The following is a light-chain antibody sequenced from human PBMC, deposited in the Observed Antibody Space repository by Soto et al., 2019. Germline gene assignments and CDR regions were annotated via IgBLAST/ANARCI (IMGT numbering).Light chain of an antibody. CDR2: ENN. CDR3: QSYCSSVSGYV. Sequence: QSVLTQPPSVSEAPGQRVTISCTGSSSNIGAGYEAHWYQQVPGTAPKLLIYENNNRPSGVPDRFSGSKSGTSASLAITGLQAEDEAEYYCQSYCSSVSGYVFGTGTKLTVL. V-gene: IGLV1-40*01. CDR1: SSNIGAGYE. J-gene: IGLJ1*01.